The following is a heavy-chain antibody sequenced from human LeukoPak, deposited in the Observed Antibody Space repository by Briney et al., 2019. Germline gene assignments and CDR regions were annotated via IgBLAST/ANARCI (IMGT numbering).Heavy chain of an antibody. V-gene: IGHV3-9*01. Sequence: GGSLRLSCAASGFTFDDYAMHWVRQAPGKGLEWVSGISWSSDNIDYADSVKGRFTISRDNSKNSLYLQMNSLRAEDTALYYCAKDSGSSSGYETWFDPWGQGALVIVSS. J-gene: IGHJ5*02. CDR1: GFTFDDYA. CDR3: AKDSGSSSGYETWFDP. CDR2: ISWSSDNI. D-gene: IGHD5-12*01.